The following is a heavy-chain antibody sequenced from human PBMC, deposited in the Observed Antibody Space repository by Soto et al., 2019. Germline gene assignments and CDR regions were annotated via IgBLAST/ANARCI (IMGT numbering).Heavy chain of an antibody. J-gene: IGHJ1*01. Sequence: LSLTCSVSGGSISGYYWSWIRQPPGKGPEWIGYIYHTGSTNYNPSLKSRVTISVDTSKNQLSLKLTSVTAADTAVYYCARYQQYFQHWSQGTLVTVSS. CDR3: ARYQQYFQH. CDR2: IYHTGST. CDR1: GGSISGYY. V-gene: IGHV4-59*08.